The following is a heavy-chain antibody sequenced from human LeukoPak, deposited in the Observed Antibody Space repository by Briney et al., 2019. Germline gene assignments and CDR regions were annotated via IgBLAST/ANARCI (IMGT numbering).Heavy chain of an antibody. CDR3: ARDPSGALAVTSDAFDI. V-gene: IGHV1-2*02. J-gene: IGHJ3*02. CDR2: INPNSGGT. Sequence: ASVKVSCKASGYTFTGYYMHWVRQAPGQGLEWMGWINPNSGGTNYAQKFQGRVTMTRDTSISTAYMELSSLRSEDTAVYYCARDPSGALAVTSDAFDIWGQGTMVTVSS. CDR1: GYTFTGYY. D-gene: IGHD4-17*01.